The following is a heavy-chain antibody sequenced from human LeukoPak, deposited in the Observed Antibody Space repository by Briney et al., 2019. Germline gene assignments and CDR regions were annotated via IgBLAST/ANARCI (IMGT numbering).Heavy chain of an antibody. V-gene: IGHV1-24*01. CDR2: FDPEDGET. CDR3: ATDLLRMVGATLWRDY. Sequence: ASVKVSCTVSGYTLTELSMHWVRQAPGKGLEWMGGFDPEDGETIYAQKFQGRVTMTEDTSTDTAYMELSSLRSEDTAVYYCATDLLRMVGATLWRDYWGQGTLVTVSS. J-gene: IGHJ4*02. D-gene: IGHD1-26*01. CDR1: GYTLTELS.